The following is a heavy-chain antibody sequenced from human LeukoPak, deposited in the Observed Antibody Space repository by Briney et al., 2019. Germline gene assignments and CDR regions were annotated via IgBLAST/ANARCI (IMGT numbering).Heavy chain of an antibody. J-gene: IGHJ1*01. V-gene: IGHV4-59*01. CDR3: ASHGIAAAGFAEYFQH. CDR2: IYYSGST. D-gene: IGHD6-13*01. CDR1: GGSISSYY. Sequence: PSETLSLTCTVSGGSISSYYWSWIRQPPGKGLEWIGYIYYSGSTNYNPSLKSRVTISVDTSKNQFSLKLSSVTAADTAVYYCASHGIAAAGFAEYFQHWGQGTLVTVS.